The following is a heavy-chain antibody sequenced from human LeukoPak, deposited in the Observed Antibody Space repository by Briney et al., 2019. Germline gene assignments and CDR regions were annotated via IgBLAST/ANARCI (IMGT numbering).Heavy chain of an antibody. CDR1: GYSFTSYW. CDR2: IDPSDSYT. CDR3: ARHYYDILSAFDI. V-gene: IGHV5-10-1*01. D-gene: IGHD3-22*01. Sequence: GESLRISCKGSGYSFTSYWISWVRQMPGKGLEWMVRIDPSDSYTKYSPSFQGHVTISADKSISTAYLQWSRLKASDTAMYYCARHYYDILSAFDIWGQGTMVTVS. J-gene: IGHJ3*02.